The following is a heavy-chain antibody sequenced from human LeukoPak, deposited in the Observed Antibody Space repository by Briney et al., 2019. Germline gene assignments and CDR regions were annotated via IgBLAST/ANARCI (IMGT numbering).Heavy chain of an antibody. D-gene: IGHD3-22*01. V-gene: IGHV4-39*01. CDR1: GGSISSYY. CDR2: IYYSGST. J-gene: IGHJ4*02. Sequence: SETLSLACTVSGGSISSYYWSWIRQPPGKGLEWIGSIYYSGSTYYNPSLKSRVTISVDTSKNQFSLKLSSVTAADTAVYYCARRGYDSSGYYFGSYGEKRSIDYWGQGTLVTVSS. CDR3: ARRGYDSSGYYFGSYGEKRSIDY.